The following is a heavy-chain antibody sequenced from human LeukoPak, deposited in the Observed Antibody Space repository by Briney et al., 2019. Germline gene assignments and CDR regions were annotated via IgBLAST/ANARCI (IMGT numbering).Heavy chain of an antibody. CDR3: ARGNYSSTSCPFDY. J-gene: IGHJ4*02. V-gene: IGHV4-4*07. D-gene: IGHD2-2*01. CDR1: GGSIGSYY. CDR2: IYTSGST. Sequence: SETLSLTCTVSGGSIGSYYWSWIRQPAGKGLEWIGRIYTSGSTNYNPSLKSRVTISVDTSKNQFSLKLSSVTAADTAVYYCARGNYSSTSCPFDYWGQGTLVTVSS.